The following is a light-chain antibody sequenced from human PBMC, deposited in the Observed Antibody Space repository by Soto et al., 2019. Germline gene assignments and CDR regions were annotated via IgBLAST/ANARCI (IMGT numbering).Light chain of an antibody. CDR2: AAS. Sequence: EIVLTQSPGTLSLSPGERATLSCRSSQSVLHNNFAWFQKKPGQAPRLLIHAASTRATGIPDRFSGRGSGTHFTLTISRLEPGDFAVDYCQHFGGTTFTVGQGTQGDI. J-gene: IGKJ1*01. CDR3: QHFGGTTFT. V-gene: IGKV3-20*01. CDR1: QSVLHNN.